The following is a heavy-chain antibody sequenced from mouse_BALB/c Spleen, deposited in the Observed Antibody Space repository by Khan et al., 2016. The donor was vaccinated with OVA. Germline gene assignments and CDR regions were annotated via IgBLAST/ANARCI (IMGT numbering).Heavy chain of an antibody. J-gene: IGHJ2*01. CDR1: GYSITSDYA. V-gene: IGHV3-2*02. Sequence: EVQLQESGPGLVKPSQSLSLTCTVTGYSITSDYAWNWIRQFPGNKLDWMGYISYSGRTSYNPSLKSRISITRDTSKNQFFLQLNSVTTEDTATYYCARSVTITTVVATDFDYWGQGTTLTVSS. D-gene: IGHD1-1*01. CDR3: ARSVTITTVVATDFDY. CDR2: ISYSGRT.